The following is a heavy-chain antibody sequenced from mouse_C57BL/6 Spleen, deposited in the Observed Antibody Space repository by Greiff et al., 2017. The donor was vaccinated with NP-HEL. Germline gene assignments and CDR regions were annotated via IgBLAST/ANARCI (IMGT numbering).Heavy chain of an antibody. J-gene: IGHJ2*01. CDR3: ARARNGYYYY. D-gene: IGHD2-3*01. V-gene: IGHV3-6*01. Sequence: EVQVVESGPGLVKPSQSLSLTCSVTGYSITSGYYWNWIRQFPGNKLEWMGYISYDGSNNYNPSLKNRISITRDTSKNQFFLKLNSVTTEDTATYYCARARNGYYYYWGQGTTLTVSS. CDR1: GYSITSGYY. CDR2: ISYDGSN.